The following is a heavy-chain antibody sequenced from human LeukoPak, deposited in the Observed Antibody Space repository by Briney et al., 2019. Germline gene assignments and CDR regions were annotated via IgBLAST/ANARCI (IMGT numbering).Heavy chain of an antibody. CDR2: IYYSGSP. J-gene: IGHJ2*01. D-gene: IGHD5-12*01. Sequence: SETLSLTCTASGGSISSSSYYWGWIRQPPGKGLEWIGSIYYSGSPNYNPSLKSRVTMSVDTSKNQFSLKLSSVTAADTAVYYCASLVAVSRHWYFDLWGRGTLVTVSS. V-gene: IGHV4-39*07. CDR1: GGSISSSSYY. CDR3: ASLVAVSRHWYFDL.